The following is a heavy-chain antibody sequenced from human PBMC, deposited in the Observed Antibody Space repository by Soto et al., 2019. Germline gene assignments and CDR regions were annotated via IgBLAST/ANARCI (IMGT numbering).Heavy chain of an antibody. V-gene: IGHV3-74*01. J-gene: IGHJ4*02. D-gene: IGHD6-6*01. CDR2: INTDGSIT. CDR3: TRVGYSTSSLGLDD. CDR1: GFTFSSYW. Sequence: PGGSLRLSCAASGFTFSSYWMHWVRQVPGKGLVWVSRINTDGSITSYADSVKGRFTFSRDNTKNTVYLQMNSLASEDTAVYYCTRVGYSTSSLGLDDWGQGTLVTVSS.